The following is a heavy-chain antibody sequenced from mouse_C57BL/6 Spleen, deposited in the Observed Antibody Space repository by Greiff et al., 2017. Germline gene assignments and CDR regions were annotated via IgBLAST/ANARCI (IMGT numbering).Heavy chain of an antibody. D-gene: IGHD6-2*01. CDR3: ARHEDPSLYGYFDV. J-gene: IGHJ1*03. V-gene: IGHV1-62-2*01. Sequence: VQLQQSGAELVKPGASVKLSCKASGYTFTEYTIHWVKQRSGPGLAWIGWFYPGSGSIKYNETFKDQATLTADKSSSTVYMELSRLTSEDSAVYFCARHEDPSLYGYFDVWGTGTTVTVSS. CDR1: GYTFTEYT. CDR2: FYPGSGSI.